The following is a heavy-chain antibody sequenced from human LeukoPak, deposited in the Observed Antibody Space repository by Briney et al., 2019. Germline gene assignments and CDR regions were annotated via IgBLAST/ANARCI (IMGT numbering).Heavy chain of an antibody. CDR3: ARDQTGYSGYEDSDY. V-gene: IGHV3-21*01. J-gene: IGHJ4*02. Sequence: PGGSLRLSCAASGFTFSSYSMNWVRQAPGKGLEWVSSISSSSSYIYYADSVKGRFTISRDNAKNSLYLQMNSLRAEDTAVYYCARDQTGYSGYEDSDYWGQGTLVTVSS. CDR1: GFTFSSYS. D-gene: IGHD5-12*01. CDR2: ISSSSSYI.